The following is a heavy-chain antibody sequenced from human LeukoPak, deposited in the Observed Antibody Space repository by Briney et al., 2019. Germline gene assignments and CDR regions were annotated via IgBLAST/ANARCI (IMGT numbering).Heavy chain of an antibody. CDR2: IYYSGST. CDR3: ARRRESGWYHYFDY. CDR1: GGSISSYY. Sequence: SETLSLTCTVSGGSISSYYWSWIRQPPGKGLEWIGYIYYSGSTNYNPSLKSRVTTSVDTSKNQFSLKLSSVTAADTAVYYCARRRESGWYHYFDYWGQGTLVTVSS. J-gene: IGHJ4*02. D-gene: IGHD6-19*01. V-gene: IGHV4-59*08.